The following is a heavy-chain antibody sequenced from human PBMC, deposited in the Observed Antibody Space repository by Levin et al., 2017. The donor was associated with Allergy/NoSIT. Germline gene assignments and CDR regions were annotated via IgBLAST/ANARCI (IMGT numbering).Heavy chain of an antibody. D-gene: IGHD5-18*01. V-gene: IGHV3-48*02. CDR1: DFTLSSYS. CDR3: ARGYTFGHLPTFDS. J-gene: IGHJ4*02. CDR2: ISTSSITI. Sequence: GGSLRLSCAASDFTLSSYSMNWVRQAPGKGLEWVSYISTSSITITYADSVKARFTISRDTAKNSLYLQMNSLRDEDTAVYYCARGYTFGHLPTFDSWGQGTLVTVSS.